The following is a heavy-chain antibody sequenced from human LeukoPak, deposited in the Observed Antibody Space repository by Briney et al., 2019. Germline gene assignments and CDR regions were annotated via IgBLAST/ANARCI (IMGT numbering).Heavy chain of an antibody. CDR2: INPNSGGT. V-gene: IGHV1-2*02. J-gene: IGHJ3*02. CDR1: GYTFTGYY. D-gene: IGHD3-10*01. Sequence: GASVKVSCKTSGYTFTGYYMHWVRQAPGQGLEWMGWINPNSGGTNYAQKFQGRVTMTRDTSISTAYMELSRLRSDDTAVYCCARGELWFGESKNAFDIWGQGTMVTVSS. CDR3: ARGELWFGESKNAFDI.